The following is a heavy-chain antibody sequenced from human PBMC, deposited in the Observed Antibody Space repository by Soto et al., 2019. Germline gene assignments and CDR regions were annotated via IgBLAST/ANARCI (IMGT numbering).Heavy chain of an antibody. Sequence: QVQPPQSVAGLLKPSETLSLTCAVYGGSFSGYYWSWIRPPPGQGLESVGEVDHSGRTNSYPSLKSRVTTSVDTARSQFSLKRSSVTAADTAVYYCARGLPGDDVAVDGPPSGCFDYWGRGTLVTFSS. D-gene: IGHD6-19*01. CDR2: VDHSGRT. CDR3: ARGLPGDDVAVDGPPSGCFDY. CDR1: GGSFSGYY. J-gene: IGHJ4*02. V-gene: IGHV4-34*01.